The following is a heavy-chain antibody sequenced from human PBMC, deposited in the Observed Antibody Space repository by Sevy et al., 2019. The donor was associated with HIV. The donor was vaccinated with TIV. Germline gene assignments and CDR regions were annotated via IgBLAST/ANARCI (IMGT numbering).Heavy chain of an antibody. CDR1: GFTFDDYA. V-gene: IGHV3-9*01. D-gene: IGHD6-19*01. CDR3: AKDMTYSSGPGMDV. CDR2: ISWNSGSI. J-gene: IGHJ6*02. Sequence: GGSLRLSCAASGFTFDDYAMHWVRQAPGKGLEWVSGISWNSGSIGYADSVKGRFTISRDNAKNSLYLQMISLRAEDTALYYCAKDMTYSSGPGMDVWGQGTTVTVSS.